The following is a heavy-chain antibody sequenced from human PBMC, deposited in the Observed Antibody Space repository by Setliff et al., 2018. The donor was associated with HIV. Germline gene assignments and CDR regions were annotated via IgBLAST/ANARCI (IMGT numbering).Heavy chain of an antibody. CDR2: ISPYNGDT. V-gene: IGHV1-18*01. Sequence: ASLKVSCKASGYPFTSYGLCWVRQAPGQGLEWMGWISPYNGDTYYDEKFQGRVTMTTDTSTSTASMELTSLRSDDTAVYYCARMNAYYNVWRSTYYFDYWGQGTLVTVSS. D-gene: IGHD3-3*01. J-gene: IGHJ4*02. CDR3: ARMNAYYNVWRSTYYFDY. CDR1: GYPFTSYG.